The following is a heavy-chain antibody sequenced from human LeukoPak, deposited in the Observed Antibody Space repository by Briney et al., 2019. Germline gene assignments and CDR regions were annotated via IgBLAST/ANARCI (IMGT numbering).Heavy chain of an antibody. CDR3: ARSCSSTSCFNWFDP. CDR1: GGSISSGSYY. J-gene: IGHJ5*02. CDR2: IYTSGST. V-gene: IGHV4-61*02. D-gene: IGHD2-2*01. Sequence: SQTLSLTCTVSGGSISSGSYYWSWIRQPAGKGLEWIGRIYTSGSTSYNPSLKSRVTISVDTSKNQFSLKLSSVTAADTAVYYCARSCSSTSCFNWFDPWGQGTLVTVSS.